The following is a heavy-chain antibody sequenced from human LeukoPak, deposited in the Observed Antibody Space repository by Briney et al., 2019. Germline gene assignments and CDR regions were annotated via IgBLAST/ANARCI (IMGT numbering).Heavy chain of an antibody. CDR2: IIPIFGTA. V-gene: IGHV1-69*13. CDR1: GGTFSSYA. J-gene: IGHJ5*02. Sequence: ASVKVSCKASGGTFSSYAISWVRQAPGQGLEWMGGIIPIFGTANYAQKFQGRVTITADESTSTAYMELSSLRSEDTAVYYCARGFLDYDSTNWFDPWGQGTLVTVSS. D-gene: IGHD3-22*01. CDR3: ARGFLDYDSTNWFDP.